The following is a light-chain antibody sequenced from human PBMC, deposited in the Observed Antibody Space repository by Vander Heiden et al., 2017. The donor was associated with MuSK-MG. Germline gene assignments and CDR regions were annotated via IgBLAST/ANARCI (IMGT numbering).Light chain of an antibody. J-gene: IGLJ2*01. CDR3: SSHTSSTTLAI. CDR2: EVS. Sequence: QSAPTQPASLSGSPGQSITISCTENSSDIGGYNYVSWYQQHPGKAPQLMIYEVSDRPSGVSNRFSGSKSGNTASLTISGLQAEDEADYYCSSHTSSTTLAIFGGGTKLTVL. CDR1: SSDIGGYNY. V-gene: IGLV2-14*01.